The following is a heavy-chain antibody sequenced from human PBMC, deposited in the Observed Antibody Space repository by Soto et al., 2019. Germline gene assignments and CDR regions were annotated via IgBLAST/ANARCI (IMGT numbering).Heavy chain of an antibody. Sequence: SGPTLVNPTQTLTLTCTFSGFSLSTSGVGVGWIRQPPGKALEWLALIYWNDDKRYSPSLKSRLTITKDTSKNQVVLTMTNMDPVDTATYYCAHSKGAYDFWSGYYTPQGMDVWGKGTTVTVSS. CDR1: GFSLSTSGVG. J-gene: IGHJ6*04. CDR2: IYWNDDK. V-gene: IGHV2-5*01. D-gene: IGHD3-3*01. CDR3: AHSKGAYDFWSGYYTPQGMDV.